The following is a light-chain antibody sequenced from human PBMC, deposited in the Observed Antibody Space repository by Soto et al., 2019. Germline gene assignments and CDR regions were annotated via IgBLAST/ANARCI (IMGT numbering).Light chain of an antibody. V-gene: IGKV3-20*01. CDR3: QQYGSSPR. J-gene: IGKJ3*01. CDR1: QSVSSSN. Sequence: EIVLTQSPGTLSLSPGERATLSCRASQSVSSSNLAWYQQKPGQAPRLLIYGASSRATGIPDRFSGSGSGTDFTLTISRLEPEDFAAYYCQQYGSSPRFGPGTKVDIK. CDR2: GAS.